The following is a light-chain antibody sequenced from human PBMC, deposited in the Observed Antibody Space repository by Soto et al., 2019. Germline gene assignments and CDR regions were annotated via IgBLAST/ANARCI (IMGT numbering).Light chain of an antibody. V-gene: IGKV4-1*01. J-gene: IGKJ4*01. Sequence: DTVMTQSPDSLAVSLGERATINCKSSQNVFSNSNNKNYLAWFQQKPGQPPKLLIYWASTRESGVPDRFSGSGSGTEFTLTISSLQAEDVAVYYCQQYYGSPLTFGGGTKGDIK. CDR2: WAS. CDR1: QNVFSNSNNKNY. CDR3: QQYYGSPLT.